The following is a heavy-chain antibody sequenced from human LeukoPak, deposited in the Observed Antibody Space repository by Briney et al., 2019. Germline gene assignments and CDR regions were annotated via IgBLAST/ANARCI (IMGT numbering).Heavy chain of an antibody. CDR2: IYSGGST. Sequence: GGSLRLSCAASGFTVSSNYMSWVRQAPGKGLEWVSVIYSGGSTYYANSVKGRFTISRDNSKNTLYLQMNSRRAEDTAVYYCAREARANHPFDYWGQGTLVTVSS. CDR3: AREARANHPFDY. CDR1: GFTVSSNY. D-gene: IGHD1-14*01. V-gene: IGHV3-53*01. J-gene: IGHJ4*02.